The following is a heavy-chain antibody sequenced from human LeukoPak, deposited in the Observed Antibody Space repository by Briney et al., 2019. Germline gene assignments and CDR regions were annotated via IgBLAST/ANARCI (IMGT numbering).Heavy chain of an antibody. D-gene: IGHD2-2*01. V-gene: IGHV4-31*03. CDR1: GGSISSGGYY. CDR3: ARGPHCGSTSCFLFDP. Sequence: SETLSLTCTVSGGSISSGGYYWSWIRQHPGKGLEWIGYIYYSGSTYYNPSLKSRVTISVDTSKNQFSLKLSSVTAADTAVYYCARGPHCGSTSCFLFDPWGQGTLVTVSS. CDR2: IYYSGST. J-gene: IGHJ5*02.